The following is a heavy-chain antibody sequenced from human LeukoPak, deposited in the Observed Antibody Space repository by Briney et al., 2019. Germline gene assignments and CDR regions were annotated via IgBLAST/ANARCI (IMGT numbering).Heavy chain of an antibody. V-gene: IGHV1-8*01. D-gene: IGHD2-15*01. Sequence: ASVTVSCKASGYTFTSYDINWVRQAPGQGLEWMEWMNPNSGNTGYAQKFQGRVTMTRNTSISTAYMELSSLRSEDTAVYYCARVGYCSGGSCYATYYYGMDVWGQGTTVTVSS. CDR3: ARVGYCSGGSCYATYYYGMDV. CDR2: MNPNSGNT. CDR1: GYTFTSYD. J-gene: IGHJ6*02.